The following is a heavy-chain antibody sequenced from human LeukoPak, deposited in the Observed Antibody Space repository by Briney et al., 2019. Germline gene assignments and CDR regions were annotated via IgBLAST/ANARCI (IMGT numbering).Heavy chain of an antibody. V-gene: IGHV3-9*01. D-gene: IGHD2-15*01. J-gene: IGHJ4*02. CDR3: AKEQYCSGGSCFY. CDR2: ISWNSGSI. CDR1: GLTFDDYA. Sequence: PGGSLRLSCAASGLTFDDYAMHWVRQAPGKGLEWVSGISWNSGSIGYADSVKGRFTISRDNAKNSLYLQMNSLRAEDTSLYYCAKEQYCSGGSCFYWGQGTLVTVSS.